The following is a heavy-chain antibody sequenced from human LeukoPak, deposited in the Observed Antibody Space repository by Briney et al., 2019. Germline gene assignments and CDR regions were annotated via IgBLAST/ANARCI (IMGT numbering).Heavy chain of an antibody. CDR3: ARATYYYDSSGYYGY. J-gene: IGHJ4*02. D-gene: IGHD3-22*01. V-gene: IGHV1-69*04. Sequence: ASVKVSCKASGYTFTSYYMHWVRQAPGQGLEWMGRIIPILGIANYAQKFQGRVTITADKSTSTAYMELSSLRSEDTAVYYCARATYYYDSSGYYGYWGQGTLVTVSS. CDR2: IIPILGIA. CDR1: GYTFTSYY.